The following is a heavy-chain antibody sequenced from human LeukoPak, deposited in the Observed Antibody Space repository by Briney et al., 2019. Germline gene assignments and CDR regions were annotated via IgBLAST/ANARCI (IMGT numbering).Heavy chain of an antibody. D-gene: IGHD3-10*01. CDR1: GVSISSYY. V-gene: IGHV4-59*01. Sequence: SETLSLTCTVSGVSISSYYWSWLRQPPGKGREGIGYIYYSGSTNYNPSLKSRVTLSVDTSKNQFSLKLSSVTAADTAVYYCARGGSGSPNYYMDVWGKGTTVTISS. CDR3: ARGGSGSPNYYMDV. CDR2: IYYSGST. J-gene: IGHJ6*03.